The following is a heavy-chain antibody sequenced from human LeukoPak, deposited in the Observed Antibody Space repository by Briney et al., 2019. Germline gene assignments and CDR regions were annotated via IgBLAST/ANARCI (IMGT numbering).Heavy chain of an antibody. V-gene: IGHV4-34*01. Sequence: KPSETLSLTCAVYGGSFSGYYWSWIRQPPGKGLEWIGEINHSGSTNYNPSLKSRVTISVDTSKNQFSLKLSSVTAADTAVYYCARRPLGCCSSTSCPTPYYFDYWGQGTLVTVSS. CDR1: GGSFSGYY. J-gene: IGHJ4*02. CDR3: ARRPLGCCSSTSCPTPYYFDY. CDR2: INHSGST. D-gene: IGHD2-2*01.